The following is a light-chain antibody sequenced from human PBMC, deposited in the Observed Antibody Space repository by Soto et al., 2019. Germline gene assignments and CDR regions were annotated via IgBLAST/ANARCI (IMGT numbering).Light chain of an antibody. CDR1: SSDVGGYNY. J-gene: IGLJ2*01. V-gene: IGLV2-8*01. Sequence: QSVLTQPPSASGSPGQSVTISCTGTSSDVGGYNYVSWYQQHPGKAPKLMIYEVSKRPSGVPDRFSGSKSGNTASLTVSRLQAEDEADYYCSSYAGRNNLVFGGGTKLTVL. CDR3: SSYAGRNNLV. CDR2: EVS.